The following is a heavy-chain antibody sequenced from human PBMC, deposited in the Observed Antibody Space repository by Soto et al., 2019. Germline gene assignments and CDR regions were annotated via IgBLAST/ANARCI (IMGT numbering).Heavy chain of an antibody. V-gene: IGHV4-39*07. CDR1: GGSISSGDYY. D-gene: IGHD5-12*01. J-gene: IGHJ4*02. CDR3: ARGLRDGYNSYYFDY. CDR2: INHSGST. Sequence: WETLSLTCTVSGGSISSGDYYWSWIRQPPGKGLEWIGEINHSGSTNYNPSLKSRVTISVDTSKNQFSLKLSSVTAADTAVYYCARGLRDGYNSYYFDYWGQGTLVTVSS.